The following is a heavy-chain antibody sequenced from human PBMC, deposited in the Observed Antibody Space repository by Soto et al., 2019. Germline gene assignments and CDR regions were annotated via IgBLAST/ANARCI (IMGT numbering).Heavy chain of an antibody. Sequence: PSETLSLTCTVSGGSISRDYWSWIRQAPGRGLEWIGNIFSSGSTNYNPSLKSRVAISVDTSKNQVSLKLNAVTTADTAVYYCAREYYDFWSVTYSYYGLDVWGQGTTVTVS. V-gene: IGHV4-59*01. D-gene: IGHD3-3*01. CDR2: IFSSGST. CDR3: AREYYDFWSVTYSYYGLDV. J-gene: IGHJ6*02. CDR1: GGSISRDY.